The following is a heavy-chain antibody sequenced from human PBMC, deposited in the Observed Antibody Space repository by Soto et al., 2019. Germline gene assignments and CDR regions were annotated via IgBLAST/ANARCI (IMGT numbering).Heavy chain of an antibody. D-gene: IGHD2-15*01. J-gene: IGHJ6*03. V-gene: IGHV1-69*02. Sequence: ASVKVSCKASGGTFSSYTISWVRQAPGQGLEWMGRIIPILGIANYAQKFQGRVTITADKSTSTAYMELSSLRSEDTAVYYCASRYCSGGSCYPGYMDVWGKGTTVTVSS. CDR3: ASRYCSGGSCYPGYMDV. CDR1: GGTFSSYT. CDR2: IIPILGIA.